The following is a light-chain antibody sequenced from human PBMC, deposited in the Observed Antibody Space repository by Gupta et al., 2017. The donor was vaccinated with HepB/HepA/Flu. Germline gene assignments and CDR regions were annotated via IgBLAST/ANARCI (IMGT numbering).Light chain of an antibody. Sequence: SSELTQDPAVSVALGQTVRITCQGDSLRSYYASWYQQKPGQAPVLVIYGKNNRPSGIPDRFSGSSSGNTASFTITGAQAEDEADYYCNSRDSSSNHVVFGGGTKLTVL. CDR1: SLRSYY. CDR2: GKN. CDR3: NSRDSSSNHVV. V-gene: IGLV3-19*01. J-gene: IGLJ2*01.